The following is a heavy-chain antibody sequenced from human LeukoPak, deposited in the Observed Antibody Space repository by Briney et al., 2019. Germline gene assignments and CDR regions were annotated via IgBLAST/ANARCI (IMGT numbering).Heavy chain of an antibody. CDR3: ARDHSPRQGYDFWSGYYYYYMDV. D-gene: IGHD3-3*01. J-gene: IGHJ6*03. Sequence: ASVKVSCKASGYTFTSYYMHWVRQAPGQGLEWMGIINPSGGSTSYALKFQGRVTMTRDTSTSTVYMELSSLRSEDTAVYYCARDHSPRQGYDFWSGYYYYYMDVWGKGTTVTVSS. V-gene: IGHV1-46*01. CDR2: INPSGGST. CDR1: GYTFTSYY.